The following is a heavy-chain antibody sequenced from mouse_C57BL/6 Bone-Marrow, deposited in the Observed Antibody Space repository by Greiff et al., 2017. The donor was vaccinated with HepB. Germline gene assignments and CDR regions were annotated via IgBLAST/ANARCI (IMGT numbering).Heavy chain of an antibody. CDR2: IYPGSGNT. D-gene: IGHD6-1*01. CDR1: GYTFTDYY. Sequence: QVQLQQSGAELVRPGASVKLSCKASGYTFTDYYINWVKQRPGQGLEWIARIYPGSGNTYYNEKFKGKATLTAEKSSSTAYMQLSSLTSEDSAVYFWARGGLYYAMDYWGQGTSVTVSS. V-gene: IGHV1-76*01. J-gene: IGHJ4*01. CDR3: ARGGLYYAMDY.